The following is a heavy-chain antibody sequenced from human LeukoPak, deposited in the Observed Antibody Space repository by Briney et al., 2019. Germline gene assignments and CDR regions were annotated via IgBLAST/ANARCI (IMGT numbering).Heavy chain of an antibody. J-gene: IGHJ4*02. Sequence: QPGGSLRLSCAASGFTFSSYGMHWVRQAPGKGLEWVAVIWYDGNNKYYADSVKGRFTISRDNSKNTLYLQMNSLRAEDTAVYYCARDLAVERKYGDSLSYWGQGTLVTVSS. CDR1: GFTFSSYG. CDR3: ARDLAVERKYGDSLSY. V-gene: IGHV3-33*08. CDR2: IWYDGNNK. D-gene: IGHD4-17*01.